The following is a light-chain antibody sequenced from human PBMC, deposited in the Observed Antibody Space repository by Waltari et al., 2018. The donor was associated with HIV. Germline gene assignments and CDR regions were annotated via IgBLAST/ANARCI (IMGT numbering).Light chain of an antibody. CDR3: AAWDDNLNGPL. CDR2: SDH. Sequence: QSVLTQPPSASGTPGQRVTISRSGSTSSIGRNKLNWYQQLPETPHTLLIYSDHQRPSGVPNRFSGSKSDTSASLAISGLQSEDEADYYCAAWDDNLNGPLFGGGTKLTVL. CDR1: TSSIGRNK. V-gene: IGLV1-44*01. J-gene: IGLJ2*01.